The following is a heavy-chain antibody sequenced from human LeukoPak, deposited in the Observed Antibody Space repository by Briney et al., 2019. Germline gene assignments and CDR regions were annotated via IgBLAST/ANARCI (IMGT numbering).Heavy chain of an antibody. CDR1: GGSISSYY. J-gene: IGHJ3*02. V-gene: IGHV4-59*12. CDR2: IHYTGST. Sequence: SETLSLTCTVSGGSISSYYWSWIRQSPGKGLECIGYIHYTGSTNYNPSLKSRVTMSVDTSKNQFSLKLSSVTAADTAVYYCARDGRQVDAFDIWGQGTMVTVSS. D-gene: IGHD1-26*01. CDR3: ARDGRQVDAFDI.